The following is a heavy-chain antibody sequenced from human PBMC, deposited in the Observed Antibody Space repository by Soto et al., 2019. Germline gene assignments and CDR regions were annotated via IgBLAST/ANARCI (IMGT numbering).Heavy chain of an antibody. CDR2: ISFDGSNK. J-gene: IGHJ4*02. CDR3: AKPLSSGSYVWDLYY. Sequence: PGGSLRLSCAASGFTFSSFGMHWVRQAPGKGLEWLALISFDGSNKYYADSVKGRFTISRDTSKNTLYLQMNSLTAEDTAVYYCAKPLSSGSYVWDLYYWGQGTLVTVSS. CDR1: GFTFSSFG. V-gene: IGHV3-30*18. D-gene: IGHD3-10*01.